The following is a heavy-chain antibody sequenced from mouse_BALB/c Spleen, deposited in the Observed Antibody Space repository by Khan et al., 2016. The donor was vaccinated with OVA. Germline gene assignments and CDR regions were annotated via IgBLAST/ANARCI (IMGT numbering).Heavy chain of an antibody. J-gene: IGHJ4*01. CDR1: GFSLTNYG. V-gene: IGHV2-6-1*01. Sequence: QVQLKESGPGLVAPSQSLSITCTISGFSLTNYGVHWLRQPPGRGLEWLVVIWSDGSTTYNSALKSRLSISKDNTKSQVFLKMNSLQTDDTAMYYCARQPYYHYNSMDYWGQGTSVTVSS. CDR3: ARQPYYHYNSMDY. D-gene: IGHD2-10*01. CDR2: IWSDGST.